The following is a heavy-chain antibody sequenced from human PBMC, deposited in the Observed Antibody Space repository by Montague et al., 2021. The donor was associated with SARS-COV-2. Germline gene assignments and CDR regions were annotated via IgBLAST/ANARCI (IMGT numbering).Heavy chain of an antibody. D-gene: IGHD6-13*01. CDR1: GYIFTGHY. Sequence: SVKVSCKASGYIFTGHYVLWVRQAPGQGLEWMGWINSHSGGTQYAQKFQGRVTLTRDTSINTAYMELSRLRFGDTAVYYCARAVAAVGGPVDYYYFDGMDVWGQGTTVTVSS. CDR2: INSHSGGT. CDR3: ARAVAAVGGPVDYYYFDGMDV. J-gene: IGHJ6*02. V-gene: IGHV1-2*02.